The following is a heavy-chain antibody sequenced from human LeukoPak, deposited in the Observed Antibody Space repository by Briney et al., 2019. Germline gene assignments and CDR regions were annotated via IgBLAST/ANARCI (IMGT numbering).Heavy chain of an antibody. CDR1: GLTVSSNY. CDR3: TRDPSLRYSSSSGRYFQH. J-gene: IGHJ1*01. CDR2: IYNGDMT. V-gene: IGHV3-66*01. D-gene: IGHD6-6*01. Sequence: GGSLRLSCAASGLTVSSNYMSWVRQAPGKGLEWLSVIYNGDMTYYTDSVKGRFTISRDNSKNTLYLQMNSLKTEDTAVYYCTRDPSLRYSSSSGRYFQHWGQGTLVTVSS.